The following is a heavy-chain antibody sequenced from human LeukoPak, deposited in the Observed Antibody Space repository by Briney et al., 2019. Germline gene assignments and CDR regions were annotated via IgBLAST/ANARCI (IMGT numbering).Heavy chain of an antibody. V-gene: IGHV3-30-3*01. D-gene: IGHD6-19*01. J-gene: IGHJ4*02. CDR2: ISYDGSNR. CDR1: GFTFSSYA. Sequence: GGSLRLSCAASGFTFSSYAMHWVRQAPGKGLEWVAVISYDGSNRYYADSVKGRFTISRDNSKNTLYLQMNSLRAEDTAVYYCARGELGTRRRIAVAGRRGPQALDYWGQGTLVTVSS. CDR3: ARGELGTRRRIAVAGRRGPQALDY.